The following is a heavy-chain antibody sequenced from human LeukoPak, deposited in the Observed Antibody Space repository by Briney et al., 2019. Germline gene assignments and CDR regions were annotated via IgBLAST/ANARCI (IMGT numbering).Heavy chain of an antibody. CDR3: ARARFWFDP. J-gene: IGHJ5*02. CDR2: IYTSGST. CDR1: GFTFSNTW. V-gene: IGHV4-4*07. Sequence: GSLRLSCAASGFTFSNTWMNWVRQAPGKGLEWIGRIYTSGSTNYNPSLKSRVTMSVDTSKNQFSLKLSSVTAADTAVYYCARARFWFDPWGQGTLVTVSS.